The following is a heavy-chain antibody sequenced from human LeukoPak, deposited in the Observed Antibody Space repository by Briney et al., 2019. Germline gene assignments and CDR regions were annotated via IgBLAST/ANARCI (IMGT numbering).Heavy chain of an antibody. J-gene: IGHJ4*02. D-gene: IGHD4-17*01. Sequence: GRCLRLAWDGAGSIVSEYWIGCVRHEARRWLEWVASVKQGGSEKYYVDSVKGRLDISRDDSKHSLYLQMNTLRSDDTALYYCASYYGINWVIGYWGQGTLVTVSS. CDR3: ASYYGINWVIGY. CDR2: VKQGGSEK. V-gene: IGHV3-7*01. CDR1: GSIVSEYW.